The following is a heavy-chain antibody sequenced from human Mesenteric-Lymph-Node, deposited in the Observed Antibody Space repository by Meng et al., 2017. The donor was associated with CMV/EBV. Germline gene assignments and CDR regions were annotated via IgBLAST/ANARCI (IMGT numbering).Heavy chain of an antibody. J-gene: IGHJ6*02. CDR1: GFTFSSYA. CDR2: IYSGGSST. CDR3: AKDRDYYHYGMDV. V-gene: IGHV3-23*03. Sequence: GESLKISCAASGFTFSSYAMSWVRQAPGKGLEWVSVIYSGGSSTYYADSVKGRFTISRDNSKNTLYLQVNGLRAEDTAVYFCAKDRDYYHYGMDVWGQGTTVTVSS.